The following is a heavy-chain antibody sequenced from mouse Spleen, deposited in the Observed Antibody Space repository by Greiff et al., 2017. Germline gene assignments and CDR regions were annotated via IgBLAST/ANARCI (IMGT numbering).Heavy chain of an antibody. CDR2: IDPETGGT. CDR1: GYTFTDYE. Sequence: QVQLQQSGAELVRPGASVTLSCKASGYTFTDYEMHWVKQTPVHGLEWIGAIDPETGGTAYNQKFKGKTILTADKSSSTAYMELRSLTSEDSAVYYCTRSELWLRPYYFDYWGQGTTLTVSS. J-gene: IGHJ2*01. V-gene: IGHV1-15*01. D-gene: IGHD2-2*01. CDR3: TRSELWLRPYYFDY.